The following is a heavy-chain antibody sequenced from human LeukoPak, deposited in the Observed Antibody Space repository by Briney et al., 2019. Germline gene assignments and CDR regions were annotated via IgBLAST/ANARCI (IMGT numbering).Heavy chain of an antibody. V-gene: IGHV1-69*13. CDR1: GGTFSSYA. D-gene: IGHD3-22*01. CDR3: ARDRPHDPNYYD. CDR2: IIPIFGTA. Sequence: SVKVSCKASGGTFSSYAISWVRQAPGQGLEWMGGIIPIFGTANYAQKFQGRVTITADESTSTAYMELSSLRSEDTAVYHCARDRPHDPNYYDWGQGTLVTVSS. J-gene: IGHJ4*02.